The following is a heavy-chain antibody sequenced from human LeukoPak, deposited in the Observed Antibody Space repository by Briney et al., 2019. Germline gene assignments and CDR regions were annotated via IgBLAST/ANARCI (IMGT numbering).Heavy chain of an antibody. CDR2: INPSGGST. J-gene: IGHJ4*02. CDR3: ARSRIAAAGFYFDY. CDR1: GYTLTRYY. V-gene: IGHV1-46*01. Sequence: ASVKVSCKASGYTLTRYYMHWVRQAPGQGLGWMGIINPSGGSTSYAQKFQGRVTMTRDASTSTVYMELSSLRPEDTAVYYCARSRIAAAGFYFDYWGQGTLVTVSS. D-gene: IGHD6-13*01.